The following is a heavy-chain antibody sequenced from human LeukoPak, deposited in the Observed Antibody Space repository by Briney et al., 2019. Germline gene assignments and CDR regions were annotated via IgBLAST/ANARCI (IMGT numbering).Heavy chain of an antibody. J-gene: IGHJ4*02. CDR2: AKNNGYSYTT. CDR3: ARGRGIAASYFDY. CDR1: GFTITDHY. Sequence: AGGSLRLSCAASGFTITDHYLDWVRQAPGKGLEWVGRAKNNGYSYTTEYAASVKGRFTISKDASKNSLFLQMNSLKTEDTAVYYCARGRGIAASYFDYWGQGTLVTVSS. V-gene: IGHV3-72*01. D-gene: IGHD6-13*01.